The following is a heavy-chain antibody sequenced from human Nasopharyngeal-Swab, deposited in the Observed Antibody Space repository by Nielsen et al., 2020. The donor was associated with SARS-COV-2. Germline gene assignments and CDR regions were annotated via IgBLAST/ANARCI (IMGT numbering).Heavy chain of an antibody. J-gene: IGHJ6*03. CDR2: ISYGGSIK. Sequence: GESLKISCAASGFGFNNYGMHWVRRAPGKGLEWVAVISYGGSIKHYGDSVKGRFSISKDNSKNTVYLQMNSLRIEDTAVYYCAKVAPFFWLGDHYMDVWGTGTTVIVSS. V-gene: IGHV3-30*18. CDR3: AKVAPFFWLGDHYMDV. CDR1: GFGFNNYG. D-gene: IGHD3-9*01.